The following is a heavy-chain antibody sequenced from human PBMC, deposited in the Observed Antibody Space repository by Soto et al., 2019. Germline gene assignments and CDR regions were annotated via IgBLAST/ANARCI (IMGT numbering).Heavy chain of an antibody. Sequence: GESLKISCKGSGYSFTSYWIGWVRQMPGKGLEWMGIIYPGDSDTRYSPSFQGQVTISADKAISTAYLQWSSLKASDTAMYYCARRSGLSVAAIAAAGTRVRYAFDIWGQGTMVTVSS. CDR3: ARRSGLSVAAIAAAGTRVRYAFDI. D-gene: IGHD6-13*01. CDR2: IYPGDSDT. CDR1: GYSFTSYW. V-gene: IGHV5-51*01. J-gene: IGHJ3*02.